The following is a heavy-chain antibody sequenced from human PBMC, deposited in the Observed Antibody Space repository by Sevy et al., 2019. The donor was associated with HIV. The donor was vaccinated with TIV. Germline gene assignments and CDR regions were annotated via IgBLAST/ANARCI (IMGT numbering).Heavy chain of an antibody. D-gene: IGHD3-10*01. J-gene: IGHJ4*02. CDR2: INPNSGGT. CDR1: GYTFTGYY. CDR3: ARDRSITMDWGVIID. V-gene: IGHV1-2*06. Sequence: ASVKVSCKASGYTFTGYYMHWVRQAPGQGLEWMGRINPNSGGTNYAQKFQGRVTMTRDTSISTAYMELSRLRSDDTAVYYCARDRSITMDWGVIIDWGQGTLVTVSS.